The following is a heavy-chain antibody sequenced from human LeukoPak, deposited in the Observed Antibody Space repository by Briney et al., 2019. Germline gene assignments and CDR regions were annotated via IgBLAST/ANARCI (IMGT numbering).Heavy chain of an antibody. CDR2: ISAYNGKT. CDR1: GYTFTGDG. CDR3: ATISGYDSSGPPFDY. J-gene: IGHJ4*02. D-gene: IGHD3-22*01. Sequence: ASVNVSCKPSGYTFTGDGISWVRPAPGQGLEWMGWISAYNGKTNYAQKPQGRVTMTTDTTTSTAYMELRSLRSGDTAVYYCATISGYDSSGPPFDYWGQGTLVTVSS. V-gene: IGHV1-18*01.